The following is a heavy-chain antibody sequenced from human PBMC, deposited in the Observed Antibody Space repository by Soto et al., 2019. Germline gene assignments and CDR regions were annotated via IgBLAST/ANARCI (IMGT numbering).Heavy chain of an antibody. V-gene: IGHV1-8*01. CDR1: GYTFTSYD. Sequence: ASVKVSCKASGYTFTSYDINWVRQATGQGLEWMGWMNPNSGNTGYAQKFQGRVTMTRNASISTAYMELSSLRSEDTAVYYCARGNLGGNSAWFDSWGQGTLVTVSS. D-gene: IGHD2-21*02. CDR3: ARGNLGGNSAWFDS. CDR2: MNPNSGNT. J-gene: IGHJ5*01.